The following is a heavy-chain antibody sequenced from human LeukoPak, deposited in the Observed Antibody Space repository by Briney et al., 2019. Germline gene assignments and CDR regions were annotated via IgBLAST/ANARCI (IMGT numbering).Heavy chain of an antibody. J-gene: IGHJ4*02. CDR1: GFTVSTNY. D-gene: IGHD1-26*01. CDR2: VYSDGKT. V-gene: IGHV3-53*01. Sequence: GGSLRLSCAASGFTVSTNYISWACHAPGTGQEWVSVVYSDGKTCYADAVKGRFTISKDSSRNTLYLQMNSLRADDTAVYYCEGWERPFDYWGQGTLVTVSS. CDR3: EGWERPFDY.